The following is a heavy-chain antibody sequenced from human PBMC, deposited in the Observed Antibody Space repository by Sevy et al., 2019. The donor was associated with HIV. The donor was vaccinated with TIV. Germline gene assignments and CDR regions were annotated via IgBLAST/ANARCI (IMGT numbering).Heavy chain of an antibody. CDR3: ARANAYLTSDAFDI. V-gene: IGHV4-31*03. J-gene: IGHJ3*02. CDR2: IYYSERT. CDR1: DGSISSLNYY. Sequence: SETLSLTCTVSDGSISSLNYYWSWIRQHPGKGLEWIGYIYYSERTNYNPSLKSRVIISVDTSKNQFSLRLSSVTAADTAVYYCARANAYLTSDAFDIWGQGTTVTVSS. D-gene: IGHD1-26*01.